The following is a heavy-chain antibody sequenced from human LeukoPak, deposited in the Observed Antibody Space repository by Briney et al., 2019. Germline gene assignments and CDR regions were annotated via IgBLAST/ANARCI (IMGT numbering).Heavy chain of an antibody. D-gene: IGHD2-2*01. Sequence: SVKVSCKASGGTFSSYAISWVRQAPGQGLEWMGGIIPIFGTANYAQKFQGRVTITTDESTSTAYMELSSLRSEDTAVYYCGSTSWEDYYYMDVWGKGTTVTVSS. V-gene: IGHV1-69*05. J-gene: IGHJ6*03. CDR2: IIPIFGTA. CDR3: GSTSWEDYYYMDV. CDR1: GGTFSSYA.